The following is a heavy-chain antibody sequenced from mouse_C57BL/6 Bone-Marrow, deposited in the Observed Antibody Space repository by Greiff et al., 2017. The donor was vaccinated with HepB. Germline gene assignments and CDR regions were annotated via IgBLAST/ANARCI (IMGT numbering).Heavy chain of an antibody. Sequence: EVQRVESGGGLVKPGGSLKLSCAASGFTFSSYAMSWVRQTPEKRLEWVATISDGGSYTYYPDNVKGRFTISRDNAKNNLYLQMSHLKSEDTAMYYCARGPLITTVVANAMDYWGQGTSVTVSS. V-gene: IGHV5-4*01. J-gene: IGHJ4*01. CDR2: ISDGGSYT. CDR1: GFTFSSYA. CDR3: ARGPLITTVVANAMDY. D-gene: IGHD1-1*01.